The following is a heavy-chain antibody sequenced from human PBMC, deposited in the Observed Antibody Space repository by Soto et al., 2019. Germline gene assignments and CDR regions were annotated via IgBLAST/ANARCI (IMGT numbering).Heavy chain of an antibody. CDR3: ASDFSLAVAGPVSPLDY. Sequence: PGGSLRLSCAASGFTSSSYAMHWVRQAPGKGLEWVAVISYDGSNKYYADSVKGRFTISRDNSKNTLYLQMNSLRAEDTAVYYCASDFSLAVAGPVSPLDYWGQGTLVTVSS. J-gene: IGHJ4*02. V-gene: IGHV3-30-3*01. CDR2: ISYDGSNK. D-gene: IGHD6-19*01. CDR1: GFTSSSYA.